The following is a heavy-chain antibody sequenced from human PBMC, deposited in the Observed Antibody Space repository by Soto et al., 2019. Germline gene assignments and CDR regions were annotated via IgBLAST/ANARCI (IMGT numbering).Heavy chain of an antibody. CDR1: GDTISTGGYS. D-gene: IGHD1-7*01. CDR2: TYHSGHP. Sequence: QLQLQESGSRLVKSSEPLSLTCAVSGDTISTGGYSWAWIRQPPGKPLEWSGHTYHSGHPYYNPSLTSRVIISVDRSKNQFSLKLSSVSAADTAVYYCAREPYWDYVGYFDPWGQGTRVTVS. J-gene: IGHJ5*02. V-gene: IGHV4-30-2*01. CDR3: AREPYWDYVGYFDP.